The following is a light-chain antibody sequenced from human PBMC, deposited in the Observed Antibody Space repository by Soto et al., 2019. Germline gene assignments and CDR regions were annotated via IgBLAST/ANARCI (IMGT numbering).Light chain of an antibody. J-gene: IGKJ1*01. Sequence: DIQMTQSPSSLSASVGDRVTITCRASQSISSCLNWYQQKPGKAPKLLIYGASNLQSGVPSRFSGSESGTDFILTISSLQPEDFATYYCQQIYAAPVTFGQGTKVEIK. CDR3: QQIYAAPVT. CDR2: GAS. V-gene: IGKV1-39*01. CDR1: QSISSC.